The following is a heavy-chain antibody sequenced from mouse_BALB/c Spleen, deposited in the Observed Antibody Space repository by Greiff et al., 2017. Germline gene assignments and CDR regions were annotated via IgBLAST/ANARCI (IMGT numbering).Heavy chain of an antibody. J-gene: IGHJ4*01. CDR1: GFTFSSFG. CDR3: ARDIYYAMDY. CDR2: ISSGSSTT. V-gene: IGHV5-17*02. Sequence: EVNVVESGGGLVQPGGSRKLSCAASGFTFSSFGMHWVRQAPEKGLEWVAYISSGSSTTYYADTVKGRSTITRDNPKNSQFLQMTSLRSEDTAMYNCARDIYYAMDYWGQGTSVTVSS. D-gene: IGHD1-3*01.